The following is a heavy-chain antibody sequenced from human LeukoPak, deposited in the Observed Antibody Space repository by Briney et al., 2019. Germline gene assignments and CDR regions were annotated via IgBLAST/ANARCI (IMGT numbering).Heavy chain of an antibody. CDR2: ISGSSGST. CDR3: ARDRRFPYYCDSSGYYFDY. CDR1: GFTFSSYA. J-gene: IGHJ4*02. V-gene: IGHV3-23*01. Sequence: PSGGSLRLSCAASGFTFSSYAMSWVRQAPGKGLEWVSAISGSSGSTYYADSVKGRFTISRDNAKNSLYLQMNSLRAEDTAVYYCARDRRFPYYCDSSGYYFDYWGQGTLVTVSS. D-gene: IGHD3-22*01.